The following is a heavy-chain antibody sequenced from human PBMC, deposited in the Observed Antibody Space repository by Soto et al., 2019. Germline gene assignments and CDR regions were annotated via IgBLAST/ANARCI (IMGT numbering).Heavy chain of an antibody. Sequence: SVKVSCKASGGTFSSYAISWVRQAPGQGLEWMGGIIPIFGTTNYAQKFQGRVTITADKSTSTAYMELSSLRSEDTAVYFCALGYSGSYYRFDYWGQGTLVTVSS. CDR2: IIPIFGTT. D-gene: IGHD1-26*01. CDR3: ALGYSGSYYRFDY. CDR1: GGTFSSYA. J-gene: IGHJ4*02. V-gene: IGHV1-69*06.